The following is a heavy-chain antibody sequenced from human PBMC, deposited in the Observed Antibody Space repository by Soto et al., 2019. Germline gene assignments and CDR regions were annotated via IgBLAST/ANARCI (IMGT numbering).Heavy chain of an antibody. CDR1: LFTFSSYV. CDR3: AHPRGYGVFDAVDI. D-gene: IGHD4-17*01. J-gene: IGHJ3*02. V-gene: IGHV3-23*01. Sequence: RSLRLSSAASLFTFSSYVRSWVRQAPGKGLEWVSAISNNGVDTYYAESVRGRFTISRDNSINTLYLQMRRLRAEDTAVYYCAHPRGYGVFDAVDIWGQGTIVTV. CDR2: ISNNGVDT.